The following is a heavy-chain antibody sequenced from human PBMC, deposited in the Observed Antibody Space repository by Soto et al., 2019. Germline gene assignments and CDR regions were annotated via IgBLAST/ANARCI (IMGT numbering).Heavy chain of an antibody. J-gene: IGHJ6*03. V-gene: IGHV4-59*01. CDR2: IHYSGST. CDR1: GASITSYY. CDR3: ARLDYYYYLDV. Sequence: QGQLQESGPGLVRPSETLSLTCTVSGASITSYYWSWIRQSSGKGLEWIGYIHYSGSTNYNPTLESSCTMSIGTAETQFSLRLRSVSAADTAVYYCARLDYYYYLDVWGKGTAVTVSS.